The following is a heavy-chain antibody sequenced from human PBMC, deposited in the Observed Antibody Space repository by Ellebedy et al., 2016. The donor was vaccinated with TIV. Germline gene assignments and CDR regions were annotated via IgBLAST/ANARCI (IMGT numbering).Heavy chain of an antibody. CDR1: GFAFSSYA. J-gene: IGHJ4*02. CDR2: IDKSGRST. D-gene: IGHD4-17*01. CDR3: AKLPYGVPYFDY. Sequence: GESLKISCAASGFAFSSYAMSWVRQAPRKGLEWVSTIDKSGRSTYYADSVKGRFTSSRDNSKNTLYLHVNSLTAEDTAVYYCAKLPYGVPYFDYWGQGTLVTVSS. V-gene: IGHV3-23*05.